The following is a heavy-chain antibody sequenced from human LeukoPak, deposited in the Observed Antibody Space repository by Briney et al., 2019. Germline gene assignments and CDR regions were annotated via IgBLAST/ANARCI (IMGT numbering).Heavy chain of an antibody. Sequence: GGSLRLSCAASGFTFSSDGMHWVRQAPGKGLEWVAVISYDGSNKYYADSVKGRFTISRDNSKNTLYLQMNSLRAEDTAVYYCAKVNSGYDIYYFDYWGRGTLVTVSS. CDR3: AKVNSGYDIYYFDY. V-gene: IGHV3-30*18. CDR2: ISYDGSNK. CDR1: GFTFSSDG. D-gene: IGHD5-12*01. J-gene: IGHJ4*02.